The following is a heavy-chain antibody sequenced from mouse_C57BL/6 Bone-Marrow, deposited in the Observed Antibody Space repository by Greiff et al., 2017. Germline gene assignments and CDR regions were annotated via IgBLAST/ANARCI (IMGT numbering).Heavy chain of an antibody. J-gene: IGHJ2*01. Sequence: VKLVESGAELVRPGASVTLSCKASGYTFTDYEMHWVKQTPVHGLEWIGAIYPDTGGTNYNEKFKGRATLTADKSSRTAYMSLLSLTSADSAVYYCTRGITSVVAGDYWGPGTTLTVSS. V-gene: IGHV1-15*01. CDR1: GYTFTDYE. D-gene: IGHD1-1*01. CDR2: IYPDTGGT. CDR3: TRGITSVVAGDY.